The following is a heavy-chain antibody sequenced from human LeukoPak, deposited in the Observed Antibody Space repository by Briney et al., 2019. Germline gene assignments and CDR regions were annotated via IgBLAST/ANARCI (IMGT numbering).Heavy chain of an antibody. V-gene: IGHV3-7*01. Sequence: GGSLRLSCAASGFIISSYWMSWVRQAPGKGLEWVANIKQDGSEKYYVDSVKGRFTISRDNAKNSLYLQMSSLRADDMAVYYCATLVATTRFDYWGQGALVTVSS. CDR3: ATLVATTRFDY. CDR1: GFIISSYW. CDR2: IKQDGSEK. D-gene: IGHD5-12*01. J-gene: IGHJ4*02.